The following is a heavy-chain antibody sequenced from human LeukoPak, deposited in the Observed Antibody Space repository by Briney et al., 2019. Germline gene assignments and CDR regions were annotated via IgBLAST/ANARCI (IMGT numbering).Heavy chain of an antibody. D-gene: IGHD6-19*01. Sequence: ESLTISCKGSGYSFTSYWIGWVRQMPGKGLEWMGIIYPGDSDTRYNPSFQGQVTISADKSVSTAYLQWSSLKASDTAMYYCARRDRSGWYYFDYWGQGSLVTVSS. CDR1: GYSFTSYW. V-gene: IGHV5-51*01. CDR2: IYPGDSDT. CDR3: ARRDRSGWYYFDY. J-gene: IGHJ4*02.